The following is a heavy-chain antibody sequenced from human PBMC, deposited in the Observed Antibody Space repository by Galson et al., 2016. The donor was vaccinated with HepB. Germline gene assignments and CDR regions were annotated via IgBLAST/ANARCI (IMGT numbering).Heavy chain of an antibody. V-gene: IGHV3-13*01. J-gene: IGHJ6*04. CDR3: VRGSYSSDWYRTSAYDFGMDV. Sequence: SLRLSCAASGFTFNTYTMHWVRQAPGKGLEWVSSIYTAGDTYYQDSVEGRFTVSRENAKNSLYLHMNSLRAGDTAVYYCVRGSYSSDWYRTSAYDFGMDVWGKGTPVTVSS. CDR1: GFTFNTYT. D-gene: IGHD6-19*01. CDR2: IYTAGDT.